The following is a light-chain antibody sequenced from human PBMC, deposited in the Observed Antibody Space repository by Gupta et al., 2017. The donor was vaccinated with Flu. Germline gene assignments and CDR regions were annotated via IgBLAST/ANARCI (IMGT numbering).Light chain of an antibody. V-gene: IGLV8-61*01. Sequence: QTVVTQEPSFSVSPGETVTLTCGLTSGSVSTTPSPTWYQQTPGQAPRTLIYSTNTRSSGVPHRFSGSILWNKAALTITGAQADDESDYYCALYMGSGVSLFGGGTKLTVL. CDR3: ALYMGSGVSL. J-gene: IGLJ3*02. CDR2: STN. CDR1: SGSVSTTPS.